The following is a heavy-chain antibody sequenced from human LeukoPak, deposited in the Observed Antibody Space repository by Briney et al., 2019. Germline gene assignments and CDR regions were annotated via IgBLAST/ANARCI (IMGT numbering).Heavy chain of an antibody. Sequence: PSETLSLTCTVSGGSISSGDDYWSWIRQPPGKGLEWIGYIYYSGSTYYNPSLKSPVTISVDTSKNPFSLQLSSVTAADTAVYYCASGTYYYDSSGYYYWFDPWGQGTLVTVSS. J-gene: IGHJ5*02. CDR2: IYYSGST. D-gene: IGHD3-22*01. CDR1: GGSISSGDDY. CDR3: ASGTYYYDSSGYYYWFDP. V-gene: IGHV4-30-4*01.